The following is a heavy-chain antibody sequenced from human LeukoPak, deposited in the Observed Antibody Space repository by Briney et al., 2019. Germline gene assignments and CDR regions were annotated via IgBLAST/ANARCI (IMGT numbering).Heavy chain of an antibody. CDR3: EVHMARGVIAFDY. Sequence: GESLKISCNGSGYXFTSYWISWVRQMPGKGLEWRGIINPGDSDTRNSPSFQGQVTISADKSISTAYLQWSSLKASDTAMYYCEVHMARGVIAFDYWGQGTLVAVSS. CDR2: INPGDSDT. CDR1: GYXFTSYW. J-gene: IGHJ4*02. D-gene: IGHD3-10*01. V-gene: IGHV5-51*01.